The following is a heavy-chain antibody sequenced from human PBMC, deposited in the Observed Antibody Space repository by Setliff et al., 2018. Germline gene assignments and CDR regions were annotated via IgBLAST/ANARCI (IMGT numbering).Heavy chain of an antibody. CDR3: AREGVDTRSSTDYHYYMDV. CDR2: TIPMFGST. J-gene: IGHJ6*03. CDR1: GGTFSSYG. D-gene: IGHD5-18*01. Sequence: GASVKVSCKASGGTFSSYGISWVRQAPGQGLEWMGGTIPMFGSTKYAQKFQERVTIIKDESTSTAYMEVSSLRTEDTAVYYCAREGVDTRSSTDYHYYMDVWGRGTTVTVSS. V-gene: IGHV1-69*05.